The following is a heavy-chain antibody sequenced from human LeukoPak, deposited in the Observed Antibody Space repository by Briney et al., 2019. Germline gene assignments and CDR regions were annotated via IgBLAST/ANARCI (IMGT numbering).Heavy chain of an antibody. V-gene: IGHV4-38-2*02. D-gene: IGHD2-2*01. CDR3: ARVYIVVVPAALSLFDY. J-gene: IGHJ4*01. CDR1: GDSMNSSSFY. CDR2: IYHSGST. Sequence: PSETLSLTCTVSGDSMNSSSFYWGWIRQPPGKGLEWIGSIYHSGSTYYNPSLKSRVTISVDTSKNQFSLKLSSVTAADTAVYYCARVYIVVVPAALSLFDYWGHGTLVTVSS.